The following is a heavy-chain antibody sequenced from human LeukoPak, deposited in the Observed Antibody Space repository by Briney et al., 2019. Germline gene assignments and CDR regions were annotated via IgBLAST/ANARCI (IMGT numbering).Heavy chain of an antibody. CDR2: IYSGGST. D-gene: IGHD3-10*01. Sequence: GGSLRLSSAASGFTVSSNYMSWVRQAPGKGLEWVSVIYSGGSTYYADSVKGRFTISRDNSKNTLYLQMNSLRAEDTAVYYCARVLSYYGPHGFDYWGQGTLVTVSS. V-gene: IGHV3-66*02. CDR1: GFTVSSNY. CDR3: ARVLSYYGPHGFDY. J-gene: IGHJ4*02.